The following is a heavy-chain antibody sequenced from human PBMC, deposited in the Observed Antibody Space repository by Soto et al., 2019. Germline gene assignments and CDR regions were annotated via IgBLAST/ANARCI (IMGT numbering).Heavy chain of an antibody. CDR2: IKSKTDGGTT. V-gene: IGHV3-15*07. CDR3: TTGVVPAAMLFYYYYGMDV. CDR1: GFTFSNAW. D-gene: IGHD2-2*01. J-gene: IGHJ6*02. Sequence: SGGSLRLSCAASGFTFSNAWMNWVRQAPGKGLEWVGRIKSKTDGGTTDYAAPVKGRFTISRDDSKNTLYLQMNSLKTEDTAVYYCTTGVVPAAMLFYYYYGMDVWGQGTTVTVSS.